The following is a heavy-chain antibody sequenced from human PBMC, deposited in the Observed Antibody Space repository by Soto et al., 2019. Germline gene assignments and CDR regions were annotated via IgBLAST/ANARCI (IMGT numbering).Heavy chain of an antibody. J-gene: IGHJ6*03. D-gene: IGHD4-17*01. CDR3: ARHQTTTVRPSLGEYYYYYYMDV. CDR2: IYPGDSDT. Sequence: PGESLKISCKGPGYSFTSYWIGWVRQMPGKGLEWMGIIYPGDSDTRYSPSFQGQVTISADKSISTAYLQWSSLKASDTAMYYCARHQTTTVRPSLGEYYYYYYMDVWGKGTTVTVSS. CDR1: GYSFTSYW. V-gene: IGHV5-51*01.